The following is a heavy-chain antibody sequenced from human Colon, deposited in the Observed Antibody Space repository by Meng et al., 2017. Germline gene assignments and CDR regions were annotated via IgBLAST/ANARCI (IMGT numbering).Heavy chain of an antibody. D-gene: IGHD1-7*01. CDR1: GDSISSEIW. CDR2: VYHRGDT. J-gene: IGHJ4*02. V-gene: IGHV4-4*03. CDR3: GRDQGRELINH. Sequence: QLPVEESGPGLVTPPQLRSLTCTFSGDSISSEIWWIWVRQPPGKGLEWIGEVYHRGDTNYNPSLKSRVDISVDKSKNQFYLSLFSVTAADTAVYYCGRDQGRELINHWGQGTLVTVSS.